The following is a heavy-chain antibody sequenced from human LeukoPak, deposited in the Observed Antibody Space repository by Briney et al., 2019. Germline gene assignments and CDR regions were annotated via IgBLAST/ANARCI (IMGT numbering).Heavy chain of an antibody. Sequence: SVKVSCKASGGTFSSYAISWVRQAPGQGLEWMGRIIPILGIANYAQKFQGRVTITADKSTSTAYMELSSLRSEDTAVYYCARDPSIVVVPAAIPNYHYYGMDVWGQGTTVTVSS. CDR3: ARDPSIVVVPAAIPNYHYYGMDV. D-gene: IGHD2-2*01. CDR2: IIPILGIA. CDR1: GGTFSSYA. V-gene: IGHV1-69*04. J-gene: IGHJ6*02.